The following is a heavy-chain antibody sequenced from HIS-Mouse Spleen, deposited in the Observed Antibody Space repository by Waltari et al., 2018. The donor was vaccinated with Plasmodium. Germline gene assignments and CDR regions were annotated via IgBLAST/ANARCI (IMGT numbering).Heavy chain of an antibody. CDR1: GFTFSSYG. CDR3: AKVAQGTRDAFAI. V-gene: IGHV3-33*06. CDR2: KWYIGSNQ. Sequence: QVQLVESGGGVVQPGRSLRLSCAASGFTFSSYGMHWVRQAPGKGLEWVAVKWYIGSNQHYADSVKGRFTISRDNSKNTLYLQMNSLRAEDTAVYYCAKVAQGTRDAFAIWGQGTMVTVSS. J-gene: IGHJ3*02. D-gene: IGHD2-8*01.